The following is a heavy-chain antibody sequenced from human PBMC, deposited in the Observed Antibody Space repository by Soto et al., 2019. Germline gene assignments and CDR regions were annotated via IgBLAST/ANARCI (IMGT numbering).Heavy chain of an antibody. CDR1: GGSFSGYY. CDR3: ARGPKWLRDRGWFDP. J-gene: IGHJ5*02. D-gene: IGHD5-12*01. V-gene: IGHV4-34*01. CDR2: INHSGST. Sequence: QVQLQQWGAGLLKPSETLSLTCAVYGGSFSGYYWSWIRQPPGKGLEWIGEINHSGSTNYNPSLKSRVTISVDTSKNQFSLKLSSVTAADTAVYYCARGPKWLRDRGWFDPWGQGTLVTVSS.